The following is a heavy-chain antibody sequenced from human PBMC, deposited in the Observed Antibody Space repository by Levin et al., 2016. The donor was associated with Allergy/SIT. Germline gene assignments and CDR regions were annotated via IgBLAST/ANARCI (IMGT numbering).Heavy chain of an antibody. V-gene: IGHV4-39*01. D-gene: IGHD3-10*01. CDR3: ARRRGTMVRGVIKSYYGMDV. J-gene: IGHJ6*02. Sequence: WIRQPPGKGLEWIGSIYYSGSTYYNPSLKSRVTISVDTSKNQFSLKLSSVTAADTAVYYCARRRGTMVRGVIKSYYGMDVWGQGTTVTVSS. CDR2: IYYSGST.